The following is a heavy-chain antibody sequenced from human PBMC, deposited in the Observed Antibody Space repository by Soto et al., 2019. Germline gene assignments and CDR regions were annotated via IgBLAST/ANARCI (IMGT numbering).Heavy chain of an antibody. Sequence: GESLKISCAASGFSFRNYGMHWVRQAPGKGLEWVADISYDGSNIYYAESVKGRFTISRDNSKNTLHLQMNSLTVEDTAVYYCAKDWRWEQQIYGMNVWGQGTTVTVSS. CDR3: AKDWRWEQQIYGMNV. CDR1: GFSFRNYG. V-gene: IGHV3-30*18. J-gene: IGHJ6*02. CDR2: ISYDGSNI. D-gene: IGHD1-26*01.